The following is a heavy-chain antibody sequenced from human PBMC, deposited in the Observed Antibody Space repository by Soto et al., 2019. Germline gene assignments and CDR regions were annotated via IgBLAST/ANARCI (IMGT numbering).Heavy chain of an antibody. V-gene: IGHV3-23*01. Sequence: GGSLRLSCAASGFTFSSYAMSWVRQAPGKGLEWVSAISGSGGSTYYADSVKGRFTISRDNSKNTLYLQMNSLRAEDTAVYYCAKDVVKAVVVIKSRNWFDPWGQGTLVTVSS. CDR3: AKDVVKAVVVIKSRNWFDP. CDR2: ISGSGGST. CDR1: GFTFSSYA. J-gene: IGHJ5*02. D-gene: IGHD3-22*01.